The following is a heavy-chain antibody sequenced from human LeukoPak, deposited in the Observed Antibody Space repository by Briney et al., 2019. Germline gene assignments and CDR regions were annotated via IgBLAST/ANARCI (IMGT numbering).Heavy chain of an antibody. CDR2: FDPEDGET. J-gene: IGHJ4*02. Sequence: ASVKVSCKVSGYTLTELSMHWVRQAPGKGLGWMGGFDPEDGETIYAQKFQGRVTMTEDTSTDTAYMELSSLRSEDTAVYYCATGYDFWSGHTFDYWGQGTLVTVSS. CDR3: ATGYDFWSGHTFDY. V-gene: IGHV1-24*01. D-gene: IGHD3-3*01. CDR1: GYTLTELS.